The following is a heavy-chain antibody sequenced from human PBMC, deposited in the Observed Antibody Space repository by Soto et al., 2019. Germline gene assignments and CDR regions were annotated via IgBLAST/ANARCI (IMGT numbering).Heavy chain of an antibody. D-gene: IGHD3-16*02. CDR1: EGTFNSYT. CDR2: VIPILGMA. V-gene: IGHV1-69*02. Sequence: QVQLVQSGAEVKKPGSSVKVSCTASEGTFNSYTISWVRQAPGQGLEWMGRVIPILGMANFAQKLQGRVMFTAYRPTRTAYMVLSSLRSDEAALHYCPTHYRSSSTYFDYWGQGTLVTVSS. CDR3: PTHYRSSSTYFDY. J-gene: IGHJ4*02.